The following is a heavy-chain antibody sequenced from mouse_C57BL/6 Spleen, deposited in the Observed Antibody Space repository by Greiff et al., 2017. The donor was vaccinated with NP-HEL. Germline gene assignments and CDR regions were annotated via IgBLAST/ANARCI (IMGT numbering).Heavy chain of an antibody. Sequence: EVHLVESGGGLVQPGGSLSLSCAASGFTFTDYYMSWVRQPPGKALEWLGFIRNKANGYTTEYSASVKGRFTISRDNSQSILYLQMNALRAEDSATYYCARRDLGYAMDDWGQGTSVTVSS. CDR2: IRNKANGYTT. CDR1: GFTFTDYY. D-gene: IGHD3-1*01. J-gene: IGHJ4*01. CDR3: ARRDLGYAMDD. V-gene: IGHV7-3*01.